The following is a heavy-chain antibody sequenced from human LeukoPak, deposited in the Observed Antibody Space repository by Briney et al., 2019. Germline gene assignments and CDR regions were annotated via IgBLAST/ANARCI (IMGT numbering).Heavy chain of an antibody. V-gene: IGHV3-7*01. CDR1: GFTFSSYW. CDR2: IKQDGSEK. Sequence: GGSLRLSCAASGFTFSSYWMSWVRQAPGKGLEWVANIKQDGSEKYYVDSVKGRFTISRDNAKNSLYLQMNSLRVEDTAVYYCARDGGIIRFGGQDVWGQGTTVIVS. J-gene: IGHJ6*02. CDR3: ARDGGIIRFGGQDV. D-gene: IGHD3-16*01.